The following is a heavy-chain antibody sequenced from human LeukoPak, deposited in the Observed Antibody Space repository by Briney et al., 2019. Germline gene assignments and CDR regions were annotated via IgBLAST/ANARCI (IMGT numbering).Heavy chain of an antibody. CDR1: GFTFDNYV. CDR2: IDTNEEMT. V-gene: IGHV3-64*01. Sequence: GGSLRLSCVASGFTFDNYVMHWVRQSPGKGLEYVSGIDTNEEMTYYASRVKGRFTISRDNSKNTVHLQMDSLRPEDMAVYYCVRDVKYYFGSGTYRWGQGALATVSS. CDR3: VRDVKYYFGSGTYR. D-gene: IGHD3-10*01. J-gene: IGHJ4*02.